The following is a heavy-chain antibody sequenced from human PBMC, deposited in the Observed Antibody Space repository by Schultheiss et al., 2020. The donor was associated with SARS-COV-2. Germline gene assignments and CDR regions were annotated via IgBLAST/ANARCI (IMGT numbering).Heavy chain of an antibody. D-gene: IGHD3-22*01. J-gene: IGHJ4*02. V-gene: IGHV1-2*04. CDR3: ATGRIFYDSSGYAFDY. CDR1: GYTFTSYA. Sequence: ASLKVSCKASGYTFTSYAISWVRQAPGQGLEWMGGIIPNSGGTNYAQKFQGWVTMTRYTSISTAYMELSRLRSDDTAVYYCATGRIFYDSSGYAFDYWGQGTLVTGSS. CDR2: IIPNSGGT.